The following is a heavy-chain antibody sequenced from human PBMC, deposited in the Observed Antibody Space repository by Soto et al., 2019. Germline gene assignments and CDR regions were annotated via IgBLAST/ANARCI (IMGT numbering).Heavy chain of an antibody. CDR2: INPNSGGT. Sequence: ASVKVSCKASGYTFTGYYMHWVRQAPGQGLEWMGWINPNSGGTNYAQKFQGWVTMTRDTSISTAYMELSRLRSDDTAVYYCARCHSNYPDWFDPWGQGTLVTVSS. V-gene: IGHV1-2*04. J-gene: IGHJ5*02. D-gene: IGHD4-4*01. CDR3: ARCHSNYPDWFDP. CDR1: GYTFTGYY.